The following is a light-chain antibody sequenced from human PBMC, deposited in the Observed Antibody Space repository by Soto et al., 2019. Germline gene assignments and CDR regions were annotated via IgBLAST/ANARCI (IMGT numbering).Light chain of an antibody. CDR1: QSVSSY. Sequence: EIVLTQSPATLSLSPGERATLSCRASQSVSSYLAWYQQKPGQAPRLLIFDASKRATGIPARFSGSGSGTDFTLTISSLAPEDFAVYYCQQRTNWPLTWTFGQGTKVEIK. CDR2: DAS. J-gene: IGKJ1*01. V-gene: IGKV3-11*01. CDR3: QQRTNWPLTWT.